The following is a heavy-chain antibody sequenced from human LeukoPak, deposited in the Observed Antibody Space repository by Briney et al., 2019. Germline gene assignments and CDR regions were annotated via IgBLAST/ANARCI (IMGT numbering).Heavy chain of an antibody. CDR2: ISTSSSYI. CDR1: GFTFSSYS. CDR3: ARGADGFSSTSRGWFDP. V-gene: IGHV3-21*01. D-gene: IGHD3-10*01. J-gene: IGHJ5*02. Sequence: GGSLRLSCAASGFTFSSYSMNWVRQAPGKGLEWVSSISTSSSYIYYADSVKGRFTISRDNARNSLYLQMNTLRAEDTAVYSCARGADGFSSTSRGWFDPWGQGTLVTVSS.